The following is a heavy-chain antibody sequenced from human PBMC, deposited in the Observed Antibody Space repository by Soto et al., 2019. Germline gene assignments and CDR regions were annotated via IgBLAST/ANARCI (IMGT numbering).Heavy chain of an antibody. CDR3: VKDSVAGRYFDWLLFALVY. CDR2: ISSNGGST. J-gene: IGHJ4*02. V-gene: IGHV3-64D*06. Sequence: GVSLRLAYSASGFTFSSYAMHWVRQAPGKGLEYVSAISSNGGSTYYADSVKGRFTISRDNSKNTLYLQMSSLRAEDTAVYYCVKDSVAGRYFDWLLFALVYWGQGT. CDR1: GFTFSSYA. D-gene: IGHD3-9*01.